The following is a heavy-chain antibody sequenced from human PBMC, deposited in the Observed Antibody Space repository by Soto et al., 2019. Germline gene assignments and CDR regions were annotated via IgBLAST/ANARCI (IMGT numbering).Heavy chain of an antibody. D-gene: IGHD2-2*01. J-gene: IGHJ4*02. CDR2: ISGSGST. CDR1: GFTFSTYA. Sequence: EVQLLESGGGLVQPGGSLRLSCTASGFTFSTYAMSWVRQAPGKGLEWVSTISGSGSTYYEASVKGRFTISRENSKNSLYLEMNSLRAEDTAVYYCAKDKGGRYCSRTSCLYSFDYWCQGTLVTVSS. V-gene: IGHV3-23*01. CDR3: AKDKGGRYCSRTSCLYSFDY.